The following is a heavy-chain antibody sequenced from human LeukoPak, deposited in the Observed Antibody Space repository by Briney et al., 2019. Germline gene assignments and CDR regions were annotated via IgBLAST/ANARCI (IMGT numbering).Heavy chain of an antibody. J-gene: IGHJ4*02. CDR2: INWNGGST. Sequence: GGSLRLSRAASGFTFDDYAMHWVRQAPGKGLEWVSGINWNGGSTGYADSVKGRFTISRDNAKNSLYLQMSSLRAEDTALYYCAREEGGYFDYWGQGTLVSVSS. CDR3: AREEGGYFDY. D-gene: IGHD3-16*01. CDR1: GFTFDDYA. V-gene: IGHV3-20*04.